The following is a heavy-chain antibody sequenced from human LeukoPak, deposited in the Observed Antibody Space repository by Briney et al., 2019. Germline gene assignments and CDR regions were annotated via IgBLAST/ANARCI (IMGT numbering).Heavy chain of an antibody. J-gene: IGHJ4*02. CDR1: GGSISSSSYY. Sequence: PSETLSLTCTVSGGSISSSSYYWGWIRQPPGKGLEWIGSIYYSGSTYYNPSLKSRVTISVDTSKNQFSLKLSSVTAADTAVYYCARDNCSSTSCYKQPPYYFDYWGQGTLVTVSS. D-gene: IGHD2-2*02. CDR2: IYYSGST. V-gene: IGHV4-39*01. CDR3: ARDNCSSTSCYKQPPYYFDY.